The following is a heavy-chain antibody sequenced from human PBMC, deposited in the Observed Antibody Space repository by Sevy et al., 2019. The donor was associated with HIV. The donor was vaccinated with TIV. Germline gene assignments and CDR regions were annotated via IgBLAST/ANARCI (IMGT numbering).Heavy chain of an antibody. V-gene: IGHV3-66*01. J-gene: IGHJ6*02. CDR3: ARDRYYDASGYYYYYYGLDV. Sequence: GGSLRLSCAASTFRVIDNYMSWVRQAPGKGLEWVSTIYSGGSTFYAYSVKGRFTISRDNSKNTLYLQMNSLRAEDTVVYYCARDRYYDASGYYYYYYGLDVWGQGTTVTVSS. D-gene: IGHD3-22*01. CDR2: IYSGGST. CDR1: TFRVIDNY.